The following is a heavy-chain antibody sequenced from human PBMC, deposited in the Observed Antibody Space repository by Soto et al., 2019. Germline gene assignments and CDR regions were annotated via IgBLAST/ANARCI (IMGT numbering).Heavy chain of an antibody. CDR1: GGTFSSNG. Sequence: QVQLVQSGAEVKKPGSSVKVSCKASGGTFSSNGISWVRQAPGQGLEWMGGIIPIFGTTKYSQKFQDRVTISADESTSTAYMELSSLRSEDTAVYYCAREDYDIVTSYYNGWYFDLWGRGTLVTVSS. CDR3: AREDYDIVTSYYNGWYFDL. V-gene: IGHV1-69*12. D-gene: IGHD3-9*01. CDR2: IIPIFGTT. J-gene: IGHJ2*01.